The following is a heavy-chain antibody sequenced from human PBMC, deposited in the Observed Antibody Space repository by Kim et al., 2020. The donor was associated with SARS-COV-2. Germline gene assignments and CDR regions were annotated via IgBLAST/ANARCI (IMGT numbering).Heavy chain of an antibody. V-gene: IGHV3-73*01. J-gene: IGHJ6*01. CDR3: AGTDGVGYGLDV. Sequence: GGSLRLSCAASGFIFSGSAMHWVRQASGKGLEWVGRITTRGKNYSKTYAASVKGRFTSSREDTKITAYLQMDSLKIQDTAVYYSAGTDGVGYGLDVWGQGTTVTVSS. CDR2: ITTRGKNYSK. CDR1: GFIFSGSA. D-gene: IGHD2-8*01.